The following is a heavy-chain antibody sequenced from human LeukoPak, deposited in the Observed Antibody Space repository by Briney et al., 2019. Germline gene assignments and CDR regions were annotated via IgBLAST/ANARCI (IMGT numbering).Heavy chain of an antibody. CDR3: ARAKRGSGYYANPDY. V-gene: IGHV1-2*02. CDR2: INPNSGGT. D-gene: IGHD3-22*01. CDR1: GYTFTSYY. Sequence: GASVKVSCKASGYTFTSYYMHWVRQAPGQGLEWMGWINPNSGGTNYAQKFQGRVTMTRDTSISTAYMELSRLRSDDTAVYYCARAKRGSGYYANPDYWGQGTLVTVSS. J-gene: IGHJ4*02.